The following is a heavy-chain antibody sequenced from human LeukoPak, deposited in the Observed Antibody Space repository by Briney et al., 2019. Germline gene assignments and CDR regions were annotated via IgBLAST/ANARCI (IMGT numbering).Heavy chain of an antibody. J-gene: IGHJ4*02. D-gene: IGHD5-18*01. Sequence: PGGSLRLSCAASGFTFSVYSMNWVRQAPGKGLGWLSYISGSGSVMYYADSVKGRFTISRDSAKNSLYLQMSSLRAEDTAVYYCARDYNYAFDYWGQGILVTVSS. CDR2: ISGSGSVM. CDR3: ARDYNYAFDY. V-gene: IGHV3-48*04. CDR1: GFTFSVYS.